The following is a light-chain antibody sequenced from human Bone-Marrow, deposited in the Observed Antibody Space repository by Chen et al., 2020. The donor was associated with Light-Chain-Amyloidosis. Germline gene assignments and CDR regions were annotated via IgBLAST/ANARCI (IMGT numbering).Light chain of an antibody. Sequence: NFMLTQPHSVSESPGKTVLISCTRSSGSIATNYVQWYQQRPGSSPTTVIYEDDQRPSGVPDRFSGSIDRSSNSASLTISGLKTGDEADYYCQSYQGSSQGVFGGGTKLTVL. J-gene: IGLJ3*02. CDR2: EDD. CDR1: SGSIATNY. V-gene: IGLV6-57*01. CDR3: QSYQGSSQGV.